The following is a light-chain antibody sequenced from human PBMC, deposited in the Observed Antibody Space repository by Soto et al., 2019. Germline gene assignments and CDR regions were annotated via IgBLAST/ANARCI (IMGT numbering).Light chain of an antibody. J-gene: IGLJ7*01. V-gene: IGLV1-44*01. Sequence: QSVLTQPPSASGTPGQRVTISCSGSSSNIGSKSVNWYQQVPGTAPRLLIYRNNQRPSGVPDRFSGSKSGSSASLAISGLQSQDEADYYCALWDDSLNGPLFGGGTQLTVL. CDR1: SSNIGSKS. CDR2: RNN. CDR3: ALWDDSLNGPL.